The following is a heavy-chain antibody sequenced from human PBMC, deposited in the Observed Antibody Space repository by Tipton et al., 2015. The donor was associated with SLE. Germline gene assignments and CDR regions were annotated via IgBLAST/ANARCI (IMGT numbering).Heavy chain of an antibody. CDR3: AKDDWTIFSPGLDY. J-gene: IGHJ4*02. V-gene: IGHV4-59*12. CDR1: GGSISSYY. CDR2: INHSGST. Sequence: GLVKPSETLSLTCTVSGGSISSYYWSWIRQPPGKGLEWIGEINHSGSTNYNPSLKSRVTISVDTSKNQFSLKLSSVTAADTAVYYCAKDDWTIFSPGLDYWGQGTLVTVSS. D-gene: IGHD3-9*01.